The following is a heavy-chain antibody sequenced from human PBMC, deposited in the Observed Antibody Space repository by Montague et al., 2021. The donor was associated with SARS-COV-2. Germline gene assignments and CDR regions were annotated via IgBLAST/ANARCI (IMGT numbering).Heavy chain of an antibody. CDR3: VRQWVPRVPVDP. D-gene: IGHD1-26*01. CDR2: VLSDGST. CDR1: GASISSSTYY. Sequence: SETLSLNCTVSGASISSSTYYWGRIRQTPGKGPEWIGSVLSDGSTYYSPSLRSRVTLSVDTSKNQFSLNLTSVTAADVGLYYCVRQWVPRVPVDPWGQGTLVTVSS. J-gene: IGHJ5*02. V-gene: IGHV4-39*01.